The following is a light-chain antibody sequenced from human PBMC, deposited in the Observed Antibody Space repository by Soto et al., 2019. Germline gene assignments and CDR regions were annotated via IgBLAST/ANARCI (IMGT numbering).Light chain of an antibody. J-gene: IGLJ3*02. CDR1: SSDVGAYNY. Sequence: QSVLTQPASVSGSPGQSITISCTGTSSDVGAYNYVSWCQHHPGKAPKLIIYDVNNRPSGVSNRFSGSKSGNTASLTISGLQADDEAYYYCTSYTTSSTGVFGGGTTVTVL. CDR3: TSYTTSSTGV. V-gene: IGLV2-14*03. CDR2: DVN.